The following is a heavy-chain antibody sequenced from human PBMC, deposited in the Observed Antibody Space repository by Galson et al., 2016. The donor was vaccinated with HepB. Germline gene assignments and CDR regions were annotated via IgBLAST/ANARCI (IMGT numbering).Heavy chain of an antibody. CDR3: ARYSSGWSHPSGLYGMDV. Sequence: SVKVSCKASGYTFSSHYMHWVRQAPGQGLEWLGAMNPPSGRTSYAQKFQGRVAMTRETSKSTVYMELTSLTANDTAIYYCARYSSGWSHPSGLYGMDVWGRGTTVTV. V-gene: IGHV1-46*01. CDR1: GYTFSSHY. D-gene: IGHD6-19*01. CDR2: MNPPSGRT. J-gene: IGHJ6*02.